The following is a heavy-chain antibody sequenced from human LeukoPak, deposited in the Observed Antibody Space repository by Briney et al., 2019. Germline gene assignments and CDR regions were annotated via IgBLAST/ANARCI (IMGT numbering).Heavy chain of an antibody. Sequence: GGSLRLSCAASGFTFSSHSMNWVRQAPGKGLEWVSYISSSSSTIYYADSVKGRFTISRDNAKNSLYLQMNSLRAEDTAVYYCARDVWGYYYDSSGYFPWGQGTLVTVSS. CDR1: GFTFSSHS. CDR2: ISSSSSTI. J-gene: IGHJ5*02. D-gene: IGHD3-22*01. CDR3: ARDVWGYYYDSSGYFP. V-gene: IGHV3-48*01.